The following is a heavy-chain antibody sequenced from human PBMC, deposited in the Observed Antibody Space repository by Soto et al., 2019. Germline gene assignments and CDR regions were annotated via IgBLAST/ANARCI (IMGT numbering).Heavy chain of an antibody. J-gene: IGHJ6*02. CDR2: IGSGGDT. D-gene: IGHD3-9*01. V-gene: IGHV3-13*01. CDR1: GFTLSSYD. CDR3: TRKTPPTGMEV. Sequence: EVQLVESGGGLVQHGGSLRLSCAASGFTLSSYDIHWVRQATGEGLAWVSGIGSGGDTHYADSVKGRFIISREDGKNSLYLQMNNLRVGDTAVYYCTRKTPPTGMEVWGQGATVTVSS.